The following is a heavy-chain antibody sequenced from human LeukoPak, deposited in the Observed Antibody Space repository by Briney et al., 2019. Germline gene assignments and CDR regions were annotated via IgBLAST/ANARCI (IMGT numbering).Heavy chain of an antibody. CDR2: ISDNGGST. CDR1: GFTFSTYG. D-gene: IGHD3-10*01. Sequence: PGRSLRLSCAASGFTFSTYGMHWVRQAPGRGLEWVSSISDNGGSTHYADSVKGRFTISRDNSKNTLYLQMNSLRAEDSAVYYCAKNYGSGSYWGYLDYWGQGTLVTVSS. CDR3: AKNYGSGSYWGYLDY. V-gene: IGHV3-23*01. J-gene: IGHJ4*02.